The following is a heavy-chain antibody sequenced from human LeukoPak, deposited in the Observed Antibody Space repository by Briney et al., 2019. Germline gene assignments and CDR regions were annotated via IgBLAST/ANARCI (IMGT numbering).Heavy chain of an antibody. D-gene: IGHD3-22*01. CDR3: AREGPRIGYSDSTGYYY. V-gene: IGHV6-1*01. Sequence: SQTLSLTCAISGDSVSSNSAAWNWIRQSPSRGLEWLGRTYYRSKWYNDYAVSLRSRITINPDTSKNHFSLQLSSVTPEDTAVYYCAREGPRIGYSDSTGYYYWGQGTLVTVSS. CDR2: TYYRSKWYN. CDR1: GDSVSSNSAA. J-gene: IGHJ4*02.